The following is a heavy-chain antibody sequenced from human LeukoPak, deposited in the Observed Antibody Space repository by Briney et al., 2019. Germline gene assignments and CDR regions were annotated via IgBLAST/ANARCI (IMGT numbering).Heavy chain of an antibody. CDR1: GFTFSSYS. D-gene: IGHD3-9*01. V-gene: IGHV3-48*04. CDR3: ARGDYDILTGYYIGY. CDR2: ISSSSGTI. Sequence: GGSLRLSCAASGFTFSSYSMNWVRQAPGKGLEWVSYISSSSGTIYYADSVKGRFTISRDNAKNSLYLQMNSLRAEDTAVYYCARGDYDILTGYYIGYWGQGTLVTVSS. J-gene: IGHJ4*02.